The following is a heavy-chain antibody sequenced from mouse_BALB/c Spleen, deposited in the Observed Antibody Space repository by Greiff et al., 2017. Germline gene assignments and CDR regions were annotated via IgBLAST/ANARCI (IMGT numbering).Heavy chain of an antibody. CDR1: GFTFSDYY. CDR3: ARDRYFDV. CDR2: ISDGGSYT. Sequence: EVKVVESGGGLVKPGGSLKLSCAASGFTFSDYYMYWVRQTPEKRLEWVATISDGGSYTYYPDSVKGRFTISRDNAKNNLYLQMSSLKSEDTAMYYCARDRYFDVWGAGTTVTVSS. V-gene: IGHV5-4*02. J-gene: IGHJ1*01.